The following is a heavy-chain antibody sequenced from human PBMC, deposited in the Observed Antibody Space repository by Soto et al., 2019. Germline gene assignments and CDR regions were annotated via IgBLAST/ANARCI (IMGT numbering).Heavy chain of an antibody. V-gene: IGHV1-69*13. J-gene: IGHJ6*02. Sequence: EASVKVSCKASGGTFSSYAISWVRQAPGQGLEWMGGIIPIFGTANYAQKFQGRVTITADESTSTAYMELSSLRSEDTAVYYCARDFGDGSGSYSLEYGMDVWGQGTTVTSP. D-gene: IGHD3-10*01. CDR1: GGTFSSYA. CDR3: ARDFGDGSGSYSLEYGMDV. CDR2: IIPIFGTA.